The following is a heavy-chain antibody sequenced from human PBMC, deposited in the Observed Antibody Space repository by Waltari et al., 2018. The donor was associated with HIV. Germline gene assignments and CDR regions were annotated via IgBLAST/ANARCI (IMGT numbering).Heavy chain of an antibody. Sequence: VELVESGVGLVQPGGSLRLSRTASGCSFRICRLNRVRQSTGKGLEWVSSINSSSSYIDYADSVKGRFTISRDNAKNSLYLQMNSLRAEDTAVYYCARELAGYCSGGSCWGYFDYWGQGTLVTVSS. CDR3: ARELAGYCSGGSCWGYFDY. V-gene: IGHV3-21*01. D-gene: IGHD2-15*01. CDR1: GCSFRICR. CDR2: INSSSSYI. J-gene: IGHJ4*02.